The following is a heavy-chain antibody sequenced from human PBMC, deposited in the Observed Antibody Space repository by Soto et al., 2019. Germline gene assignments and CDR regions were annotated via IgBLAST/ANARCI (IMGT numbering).Heavy chain of an antibody. J-gene: IGHJ4*02. D-gene: IGHD6-13*01. V-gene: IGHV3-30*04. CDR3: AKDTGYGYSTIWAFDY. CDR1: GFTFSSYA. Sequence: QVQLVESGGAVAQPGTSLTVSCAVSGFTFSSYAMHWVRQAPGKGLEWVAVISYDGANKYYADSVKGRFTFSRDNSKNMLYLQMNSLRAEDTAVYYCAKDTGYGYSTIWAFDYWGQGTLVSVSS. CDR2: ISYDGANK.